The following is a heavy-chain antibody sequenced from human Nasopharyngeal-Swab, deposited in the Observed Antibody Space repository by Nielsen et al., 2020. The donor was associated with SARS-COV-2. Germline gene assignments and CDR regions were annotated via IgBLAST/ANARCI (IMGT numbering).Heavy chain of an antibody. Sequence: GESLKISCAASGFTFSSSAMHWVRLAPGKGLEWVAVISYDGSNEYYADSVKGRFTISRDNSKDTLYLQMNSMRPEDTAFYYCARDYDVFTGYPSHFFDHWGQGTLVTVSS. CDR3: ARDYDVFTGYPSHFFDH. V-gene: IGHV3-30*04. CDR2: ISYDGSNE. D-gene: IGHD3-9*01. CDR1: GFTFSSSA. J-gene: IGHJ4*02.